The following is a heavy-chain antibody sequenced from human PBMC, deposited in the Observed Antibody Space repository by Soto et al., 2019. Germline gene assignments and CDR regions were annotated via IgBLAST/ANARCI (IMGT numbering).Heavy chain of an antibody. CDR3: ARDRYGDKAFDS. CDR1: GFTFSDYY. CDR2: ISSSGGAI. Sequence: QVQLVESGGGLVKPGGSLRLSCAASGFTFSDYYMGWIRQAPRKGLEWASYISSSGGAIYYADSVKGRFTISGDNAKNSLYLQMNSLRAEDTAVYYCARDRYGDKAFDSWGQGTLVTVSS. D-gene: IGHD4-17*01. V-gene: IGHV3-11*01. J-gene: IGHJ4*02.